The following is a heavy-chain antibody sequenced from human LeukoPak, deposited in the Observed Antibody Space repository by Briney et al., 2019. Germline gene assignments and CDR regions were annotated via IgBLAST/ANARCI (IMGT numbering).Heavy chain of an antibody. CDR2: IYTSGST. V-gene: IGHV4-4*07. D-gene: IGHD3-10*01. J-gene: IGHJ4*02. CDR1: GGSISSYY. Sequence: SETLSLTCTVSGGSISSYYWSWIRQPAGKGLEWIGRIYTSGSTKYNPSLQSRVTMSVDTSKNQFSLKLSSVTAADTAVYYCARTVYGPGSYYLDYWGQGTLVTVSS. CDR3: ARTVYGPGSYYLDY.